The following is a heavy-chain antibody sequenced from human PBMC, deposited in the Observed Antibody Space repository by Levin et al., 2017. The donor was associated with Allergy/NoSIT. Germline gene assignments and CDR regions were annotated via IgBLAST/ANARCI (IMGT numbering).Heavy chain of an antibody. V-gene: IGHV4-59*01. D-gene: IGHD6-13*01. CDR3: ARDRIAAAPFYFDL. J-gene: IGHJ2*01. CDR2: IYYSGST. Sequence: TTSETLSLTCTVSGGSISSYYWSWIRQPPGKGLEWIGYIYYSGSTNYNPSLKSRVTISVDTSKNQFSLKLSSVTAADTAVYYCARDRIAAAPFYFDLWGRGTLVTVSS. CDR1: GGSISSYY.